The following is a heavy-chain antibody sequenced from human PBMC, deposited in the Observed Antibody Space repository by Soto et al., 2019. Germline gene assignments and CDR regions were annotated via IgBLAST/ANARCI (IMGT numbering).Heavy chain of an antibody. D-gene: IGHD1-1*01. Sequence: SETLSLTCTVTGGSMTSGDQYWTWIRHRPGEGLEWFGYINHRGSLYYNPSLKSRVSMSVDTSKNQFSLNLSSVTAADTAAYYCARELPQRQGRNMDVWGQGXTVTVSS. CDR1: GGSMTSGDQY. CDR2: INHRGSL. J-gene: IGHJ6*02. CDR3: ARELPQRQGRNMDV. V-gene: IGHV4-31*03.